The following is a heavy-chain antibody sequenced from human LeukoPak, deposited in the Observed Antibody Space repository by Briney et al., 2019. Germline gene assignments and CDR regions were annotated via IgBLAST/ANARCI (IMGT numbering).Heavy chain of an antibody. D-gene: IGHD6-13*01. Sequence: NSSETLSLTCTVSGGSISSYYWSWIRQPAGKGLEWIGRIYTSGSTNYNPSLKSRVTMSVDTSKNQLSLKLSSVTAADTAVYYCARAPSRYSSSWYAGRYYYYYMDVWGKGTTVTVSS. CDR3: ARAPSRYSSSWYAGRYYYYYMDV. CDR2: IYTSGST. J-gene: IGHJ6*03. CDR1: GGSISSYY. V-gene: IGHV4-4*07.